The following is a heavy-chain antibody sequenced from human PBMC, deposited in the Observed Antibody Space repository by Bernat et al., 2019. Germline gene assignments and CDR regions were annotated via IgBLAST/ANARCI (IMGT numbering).Heavy chain of an antibody. CDR2: INAGNGNT. CDR1: GYTFTSYA. CDR3: AGSSGRADGMDV. Sequence: QVQLVQSGAEVKKPGASVKVSCKASGYTFTSYAMHWVRQAPGQRLEWMGWINAGNGNTKYSQKFQGRVTITADKSTSTAYMELSSLRSEDTAVYYCAGSSGRADGMDVWGQGTTVTVYS. D-gene: IGHD3-10*01. J-gene: IGHJ6*02. V-gene: IGHV1-3*01.